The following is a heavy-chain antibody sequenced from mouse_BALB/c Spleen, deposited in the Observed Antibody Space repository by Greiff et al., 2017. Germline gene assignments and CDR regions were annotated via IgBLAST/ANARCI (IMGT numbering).Heavy chain of an antibody. J-gene: IGHJ1*01. CDR3: TSYYGSSYVWDLDV. D-gene: IGHD1-1*01. CDR1: GYTFTDYE. CDR2: IDPETGGT. V-gene: IGHV1-15*01. Sequence: QVQLKQSGAELVRPGASVTLSCKASGYTFTDYEMHWVKQTPVHGLEWIGAIDPETGGTAYNQKFKGKATLTADKSSSTAYMELRSLRSEDSAVYYCTSYYGSSYVWDLDVWGAGTTVTVAS.